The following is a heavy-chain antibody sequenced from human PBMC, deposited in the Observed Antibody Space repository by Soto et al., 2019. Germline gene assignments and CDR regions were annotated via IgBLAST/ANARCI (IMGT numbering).Heavy chain of an antibody. D-gene: IGHD6-13*01. V-gene: IGHV1-8*01. Sequence: QVQLVQSGAEVKKPGASVKVSCKASGYTFTSYDINWVRQATGQGLEWMGWMNPNSGNTGYAQRFQGRVTMTRNTSISTAYMELSSLRSEYTAVYYCARRGYSSSWYYYYYYGMDVWGQGTKVTVSS. J-gene: IGHJ6*02. CDR2: MNPNSGNT. CDR3: ARRGYSSSWYYYYYYGMDV. CDR1: GYTFTSYD.